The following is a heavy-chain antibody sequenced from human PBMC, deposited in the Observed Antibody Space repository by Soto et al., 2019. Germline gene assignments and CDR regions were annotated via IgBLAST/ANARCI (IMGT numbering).Heavy chain of an antibody. Sequence: QAQLVQSGAEAKRPGTSVKVSCKVSRYTFTNYFHWIRQAPGQGLEWMGWMNPNDGDTQYARKLQGRVTLTRDTSTTPAYRALSSLTSDDTAVYYCARENWSYVAWGQGTVVTVSS. D-gene: IGHD1-26*01. CDR3: ARENWSYVA. J-gene: IGHJ5*02. CDR2: MNPNDGDT. V-gene: IGHV1-2*02. CDR1: RYTFTNY.